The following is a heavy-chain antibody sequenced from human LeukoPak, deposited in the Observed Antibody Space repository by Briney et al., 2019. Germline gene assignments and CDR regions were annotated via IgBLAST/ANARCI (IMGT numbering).Heavy chain of an antibody. Sequence: SETLSPTCTVSGGSISSYYWSWIRQPPGKGLEWIGYIYYSGSTNYNPSLKSRVIISVDTSKNQFSLKLSSVTAADTAVYYCAREGYYYDSSGSDAFDIWGQGTMVTVSS. CDR3: AREGYYYDSSGSDAFDI. CDR1: GGSISSYY. D-gene: IGHD3-22*01. CDR2: IYYSGST. V-gene: IGHV4-59*01. J-gene: IGHJ3*02.